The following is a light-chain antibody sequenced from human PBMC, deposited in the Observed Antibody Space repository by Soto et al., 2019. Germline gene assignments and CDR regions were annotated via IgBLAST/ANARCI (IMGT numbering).Light chain of an antibody. CDR1: GRDVCGYDY. CDR3: SSHTIRNTXRVD. CDR2: EVT. V-gene: IGLV2-14*01. J-gene: IGLJ1*01. Sequence: QSLLSHPASVSVSPVQSITISCTGTGRDVCGYDYVSWYQQYPGRSPKLLIYEVTHRPSGFSNRFSGSKSVNTASLTISGLQAEEEPDYYGSSHTIRNTXRVDFGRGTK.